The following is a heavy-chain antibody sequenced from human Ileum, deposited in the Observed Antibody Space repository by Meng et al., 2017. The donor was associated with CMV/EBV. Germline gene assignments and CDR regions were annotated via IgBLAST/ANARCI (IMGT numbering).Heavy chain of an antibody. D-gene: IGHD6-6*01. Sequence: GESPKIYCAAFGFTFSSYSMNWVRQAPGKGLEWVSSSSSSSSYIYYADSVKGRFTISRDNAKNSLYLQMNSLRAEDTAVYYCARVRDMAARVGDYWGQGTLVTVSS. CDR1: GFTFSSYS. J-gene: IGHJ4*02. CDR3: ARVRDMAARVGDY. V-gene: IGHV3-21*01. CDR2: SSSSSSYI.